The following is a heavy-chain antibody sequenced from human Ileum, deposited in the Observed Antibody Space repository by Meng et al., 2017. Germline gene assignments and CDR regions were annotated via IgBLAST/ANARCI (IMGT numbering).Heavy chain of an antibody. CDR3: ATGDGYKYDY. V-gene: IGHV3-30-3*01. Sequence: QVQLVEAGGGGVQPGRFLSLSCAASGFTVRSYVMHWVRQAPGKGLGWVAVISKDGSNKYYADSVKGRFTISRDNSKNTLYLQMNSLRVEDTAVYYCATGDGYKYDYWGQGTLVTVSS. J-gene: IGHJ4*02. CDR2: ISKDGSNK. D-gene: IGHD5-24*01. CDR1: GFTVRSYV.